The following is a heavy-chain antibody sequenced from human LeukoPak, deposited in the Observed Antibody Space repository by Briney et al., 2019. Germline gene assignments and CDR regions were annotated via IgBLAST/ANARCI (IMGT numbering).Heavy chain of an antibody. V-gene: IGHV3-30*03. CDR2: ISYDGSNK. CDR3: ARDYYGSGRKIRAYYYYGMDV. J-gene: IGHJ6*02. CDR1: GFTFSSYW. D-gene: IGHD3-10*01. Sequence: GGSLRLSCAASGFTFSSYWMSWVRQAPGKGLEWVAVISYDGSNKYYADSVKGRFTISRDNSKNTLYLQMNSLRAEDTAVYYCARDYYGSGRKIRAYYYYGMDVWGQGTTVTVSS.